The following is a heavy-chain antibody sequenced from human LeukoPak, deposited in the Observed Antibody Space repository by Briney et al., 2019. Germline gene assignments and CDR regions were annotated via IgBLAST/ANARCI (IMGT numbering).Heavy chain of an antibody. V-gene: IGHV3-21*01. CDR1: GFTFNNYN. CDR3: ARGDPDISFGVAGEAFDI. D-gene: IGHD3-3*01. CDR2: ITSSGTYI. Sequence: GGSLRLSCATSGFTFNNYNMNWVRQAPGRALEWVSSITSSGTYIFYADSVKGRFTISRDNAKKSLYLQMNSLRAEDTAVYYCARGDPDISFGVAGEAFDIWGQGTMVTVSS. J-gene: IGHJ3*02.